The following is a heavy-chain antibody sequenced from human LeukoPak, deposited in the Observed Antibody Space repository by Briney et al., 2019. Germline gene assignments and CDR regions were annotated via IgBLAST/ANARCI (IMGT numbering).Heavy chain of an antibody. J-gene: IGHJ4*02. CDR1: GFTFSSYS. CDR2: VSSSSSTI. D-gene: IGHD3-9*01. Sequence: PGGSLRLSCAGSGFTFSSYSMNWVRQAPGKGLEWVSYVSSSSSTIYYADSVKGRFTISRDNSKNTLYLQMNSLRAEDTAVYYCAKKRYTGYGGDYFDYWGQGTLVTVSS. V-gene: IGHV3-48*01. CDR3: AKKRYTGYGGDYFDY.